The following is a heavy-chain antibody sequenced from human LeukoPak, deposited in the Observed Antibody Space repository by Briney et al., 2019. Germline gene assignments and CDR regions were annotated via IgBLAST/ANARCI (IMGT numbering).Heavy chain of an antibody. D-gene: IGHD1-26*01. Sequence: ASVKVSCKASSYTFTSYAISWVRQAPGQGLEWMGWISAYNGNTNYAQKLQGRVTMTTDTSTSTAYMELRSLRSDDTAVYYCARDRGGSYYRGFYYFDYWGQGTLVTVSS. J-gene: IGHJ4*02. CDR3: ARDRGGSYYRGFYYFDY. V-gene: IGHV1-18*01. CDR2: ISAYNGNT. CDR1: SYTFTSYA.